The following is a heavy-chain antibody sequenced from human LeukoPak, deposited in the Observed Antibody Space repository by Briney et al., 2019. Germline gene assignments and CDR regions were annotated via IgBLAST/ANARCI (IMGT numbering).Heavy chain of an antibody. CDR1: GGSIGSYY. J-gene: IGHJ5*01. Sequence: SETLSLTCTISGGSIGSYYWTWIRQPPGKGLEWIGYIDYSGSTNYNPSFKSRVTMSVDTSKNQFSLNLTSVTAADTAVYYCARGRASAAAGGFDSWGQGTLVTVSS. CDR3: ARGRASAAAGGFDS. V-gene: IGHV4-59*12. D-gene: IGHD6-13*01. CDR2: IDYSGST.